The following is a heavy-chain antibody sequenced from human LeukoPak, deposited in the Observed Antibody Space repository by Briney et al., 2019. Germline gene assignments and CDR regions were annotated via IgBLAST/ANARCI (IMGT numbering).Heavy chain of an antibody. CDR2: IYHSGST. CDR3: VRRAVVVAARIFDY. Sequence: SQTLSLTCTVSGGSISSGSYYWSWIRQPPGKGLEWIGSIYHSGSTYYNPSLKSRVTISVDTSKNQFSLKLSSVTAADTAVYYCVRRAVVVAARIFDYWGQGTLVTVSS. CDR1: GGSISSGSYY. D-gene: IGHD2-15*01. V-gene: IGHV4-39*07. J-gene: IGHJ4*02.